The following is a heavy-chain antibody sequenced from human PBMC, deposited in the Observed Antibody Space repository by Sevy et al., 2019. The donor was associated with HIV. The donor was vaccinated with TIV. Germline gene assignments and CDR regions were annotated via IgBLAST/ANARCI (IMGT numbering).Heavy chain of an antibody. V-gene: IGHV1-18*01. D-gene: IGHD2-21*02. CDR2: ISADSGNS. CDR1: GYPFSSYG. CDR3: ARDLGGYGGNSIDY. Sequence: ASVKVSCKASGYPFSSYGISWVRQAPGQGLEWMGWISADSGNSNYAQNLQGRVTMTTDTSTSTAYRELRSLRFDDTAVYYCARDLGGYGGNSIDYWGQGTLVTVSS. J-gene: IGHJ4*02.